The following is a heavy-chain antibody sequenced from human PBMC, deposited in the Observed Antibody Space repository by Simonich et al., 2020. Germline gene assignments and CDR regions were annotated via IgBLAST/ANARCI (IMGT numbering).Heavy chain of an antibody. Sequence: QVQLQESGPGLVKPSETLSLTCAVSGYSISRGYYWGWIRQPPGKGLGWIGRIYHSGSTYNHPSIQSRVTISVDTSKNQFSLKMSSVTAADTAVYYCARVGYSNYYYYGMDVWGQGTTVTVSS. CDR1: GYSISRGYY. CDR2: IYHSGST. D-gene: IGHD6-13*01. CDR3: ARVGYSNYYYYGMDV. V-gene: IGHV4-38-2*01. J-gene: IGHJ6*02.